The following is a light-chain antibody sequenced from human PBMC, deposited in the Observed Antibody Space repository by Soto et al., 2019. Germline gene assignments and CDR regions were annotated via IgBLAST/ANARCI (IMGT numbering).Light chain of an antibody. CDR2: DAS. J-gene: IGKJ2*01. Sequence: EIVLTQSPATLSLSPGERATLSCRASQSVSSYLAWYQQKPDQAPRLLIYDASNRATGIPARFSGSGSGTDFTLTISSLEPEDFAVYYCHQRSNWPPAFGQGTKLEIK. CDR3: HQRSNWPPA. CDR1: QSVSSY. V-gene: IGKV3-11*01.